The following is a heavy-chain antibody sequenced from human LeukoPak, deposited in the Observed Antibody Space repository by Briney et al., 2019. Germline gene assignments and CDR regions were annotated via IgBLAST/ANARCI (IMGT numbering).Heavy chain of an antibody. CDR1: GFTFSDYY. J-gene: IGHJ4*02. CDR2: ISGSGSTI. V-gene: IGHV3-11*01. Sequence: GGSLRLSCAASGFTFSDYYMSWIRQAPGKGLEWVSYISGSGSTIYYADSVKGRFTISRDNAKNSLYLQMNSLRAEDTAVYYCARDLYSGSYYDYWGQGTLVTVSS. D-gene: IGHD1-26*01. CDR3: ARDLYSGSYYDY.